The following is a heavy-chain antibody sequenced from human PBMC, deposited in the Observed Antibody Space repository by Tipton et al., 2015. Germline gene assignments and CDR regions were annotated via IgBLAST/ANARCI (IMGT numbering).Heavy chain of an antibody. Sequence: SLRLSCAASGFTFDDYAMHWVRQAPGKGLEWVSGVNWNSGSIDYADSVKGRFTISRDNAKNSLYLQMNSLRAEDTALYYCAKDEYHDFWYYGMDVWGQGTTVTVSS. D-gene: IGHD3-3*01. CDR3: AKDEYHDFWYYGMDV. J-gene: IGHJ6*02. V-gene: IGHV3-9*01. CDR1: GFTFDDYA. CDR2: VNWNSGSI.